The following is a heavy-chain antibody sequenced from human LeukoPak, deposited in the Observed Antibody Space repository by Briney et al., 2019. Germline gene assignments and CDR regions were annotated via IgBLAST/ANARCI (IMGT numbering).Heavy chain of an antibody. J-gene: IGHJ4*02. Sequence: SETLSLTCTVSGGSISSSSYYWGWIRQPPGKGLEWIGSINYSGSTYYNPSLKSRVTISVDTSKNPVSLKLTSVTAADTAVYYCTRLMYYDYVWGSYPLGPFDYWGQGTLVTVSS. D-gene: IGHD3-16*01. V-gene: IGHV4-39*01. CDR3: TRLMYYDYVWGSYPLGPFDY. CDR1: GGSISSSSYY. CDR2: INYSGST.